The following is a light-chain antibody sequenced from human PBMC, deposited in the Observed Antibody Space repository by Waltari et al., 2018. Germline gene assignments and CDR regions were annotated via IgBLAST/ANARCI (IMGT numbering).Light chain of an antibody. Sequence: QSALTQPRAVSGSPGQSVPISCYGTSNAVGAYDFVSWFQQFPGKAPKLLIYDVTQRPSGVPDRFSASKSGNTASLTISGLQPEDEATYYCCSRAGDYTWLFGGGTKVTVL. J-gene: IGLJ2*01. CDR2: DVT. CDR3: CSRAGDYTWL. CDR1: SNAVGAYDF. V-gene: IGLV2-11*01.